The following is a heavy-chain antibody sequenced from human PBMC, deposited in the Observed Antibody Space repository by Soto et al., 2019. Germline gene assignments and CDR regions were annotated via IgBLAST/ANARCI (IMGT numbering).Heavy chain of an antibody. J-gene: IGHJ4*02. V-gene: IGHV4-39*01. CDR3: ARNGVIAAAPYYFDY. CDR2: IYYSGST. D-gene: IGHD6-13*01. Sequence: PSETLSLTCTVSGGSISSSSYYWGWIRQPPGKGLEWIGSIYYSGSTYYNPSLKSRVTISVDTSKNQFSLKLSSVTAADTAVYYCARNGVIAAAPYYFDYWGKGTLVTVSS. CDR1: GGSISSSSYY.